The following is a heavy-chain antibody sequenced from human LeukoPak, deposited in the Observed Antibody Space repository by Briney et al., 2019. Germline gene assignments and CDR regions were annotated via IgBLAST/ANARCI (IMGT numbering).Heavy chain of an antibody. CDR3: ARKIVGATSYALDI. D-gene: IGHD1-26*01. CDR1: GFTFSSYS. CDR2: ISSSSSYI. V-gene: IGHV3-21*01. Sequence: GGSLRLSCAASGFTFSSYSMNWVRQAPGKGLEWVSSISSSSSYIYYADSVKGRFTISRDNAKNSLYLQMNSLRAEDTAVYYCARKIVGATSYALDIWGQGTMVTVSS. J-gene: IGHJ3*02.